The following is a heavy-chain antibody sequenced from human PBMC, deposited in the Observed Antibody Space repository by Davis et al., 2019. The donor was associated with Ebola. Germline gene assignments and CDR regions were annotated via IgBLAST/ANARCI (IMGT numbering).Heavy chain of an antibody. CDR3: AKMVGVSSSSGSAFFDS. J-gene: IGHJ4*02. Sequence: GESLKISCAVSGFTFDEYAMSWVRQPPGKGLEWVASVSGSGSTTSYADSVRGRFPISRDNSRNTVSLQLTSLRAEDTAVYYCAKMVGVSSSSGSAFFDSWGQGSLVIVSS. V-gene: IGHV3-23*01. D-gene: IGHD6-6*01. CDR2: VSGSGSTT. CDR1: GFTFDEYA.